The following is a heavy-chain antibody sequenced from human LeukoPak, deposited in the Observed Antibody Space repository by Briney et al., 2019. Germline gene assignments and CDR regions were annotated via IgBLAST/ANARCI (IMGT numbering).Heavy chain of an antibody. J-gene: IGHJ4*02. D-gene: IGHD2-15*01. CDR3: ARGLGAATKAGDY. Sequence: GSSVKVSCKASGGTFSSYTISWVRQAPGQGLEWMGRIIPILGIANYAQKFQGRVTITTDESTSTAYMELSSLRSEDTAVYYCARGLGAATKAGDYWGQGTLVTVSS. CDR1: GGTFSSYT. CDR2: IIPILGIA. V-gene: IGHV1-69*16.